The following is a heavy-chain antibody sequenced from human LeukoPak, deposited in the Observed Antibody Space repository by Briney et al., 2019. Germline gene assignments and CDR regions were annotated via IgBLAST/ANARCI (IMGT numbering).Heavy chain of an antibody. CDR1: GGTFSSYA. CDR3: ARFGTTGTTGGSWGAFDI. D-gene: IGHD1-1*01. J-gene: IGHJ3*02. V-gene: IGHV1-69*05. CDR2: IIPIFGTA. Sequence: ASVKVSCKASGGTFSSYAISWVRQAPGQGLEWMGGIIPIFGTANYAQKFQGRVTITTDESTSTAYMELSSLRSEDTAVYYCARFGTTGTTGGSWGAFDIWGQGTMVTVSS.